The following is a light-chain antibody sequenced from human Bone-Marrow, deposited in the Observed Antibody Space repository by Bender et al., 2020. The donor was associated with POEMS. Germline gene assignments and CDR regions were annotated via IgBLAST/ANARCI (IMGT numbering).Light chain of an antibody. J-gene: IGLJ3*02. CDR2: YDR. CDR1: NIGSKS. CDR3: QVWHFSSWV. Sequence: YELTQAPSLSVAPGKTTRITCGGDNIGSKSVYWYQQKPGQAPVLVNNYDRGRPSGSPERFSASSSGNTAALTITRAEAGDEADYYCQVWHFSSWVFGGGTKVPVV. V-gene: IGLV3-21*04.